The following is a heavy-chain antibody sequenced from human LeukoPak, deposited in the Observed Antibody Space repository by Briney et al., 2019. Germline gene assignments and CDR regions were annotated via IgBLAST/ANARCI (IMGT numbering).Heavy chain of an antibody. CDR1: GGSISSGSYY. Sequence: SETLSLTCTVSGGSISSGSYYWSWIRQPPGKGLEWIGYIYYSGSTNYNPSLKSRVTISVDTSKNQFPLKLSSVTAADTAVYYCARVVATAIDYWGQGTLVTVSS. V-gene: IGHV4-61*01. CDR2: IYYSGST. D-gene: IGHD5-12*01. J-gene: IGHJ4*02. CDR3: ARVVATAIDY.